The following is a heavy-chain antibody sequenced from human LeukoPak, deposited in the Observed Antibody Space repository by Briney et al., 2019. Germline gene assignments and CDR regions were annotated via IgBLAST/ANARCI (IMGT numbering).Heavy chain of an antibody. CDR1: GASINSTKW. CDR3: AREKLRGVDY. D-gene: IGHD3-10*01. V-gene: IGHV4-4*02. CDR2: IYHSGGT. J-gene: IGHJ4*02. Sequence: SGTLSLTCAVSGASINSTKWWTWVRQPPGKGLEWIGEIYHSGGTNYNPSLKSRVTISADKSRNQFSLKLNSVTAADTAVYYCAREKLRGVDYWGQGTLVTVSS.